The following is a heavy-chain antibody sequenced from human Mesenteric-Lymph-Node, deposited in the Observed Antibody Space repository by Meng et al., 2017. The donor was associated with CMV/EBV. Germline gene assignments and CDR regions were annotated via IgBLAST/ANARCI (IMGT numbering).Heavy chain of an antibody. CDR3: ARHQRWLKSEGGFNY. Sequence: QVQLQQLGAGLLKPSETLSLTCAVYGGSFSGYYWSWIRQPPGKGLEWIGEINHSGSTNYNPSLKSRVTISVDTSKNQFSLKLSSVTAADTAVYYCARHQRWLKSEGGFNYWGQGTLVTASS. J-gene: IGHJ4*02. CDR2: INHSGST. V-gene: IGHV4-34*01. CDR1: GGSFSGYY. D-gene: IGHD4-23*01.